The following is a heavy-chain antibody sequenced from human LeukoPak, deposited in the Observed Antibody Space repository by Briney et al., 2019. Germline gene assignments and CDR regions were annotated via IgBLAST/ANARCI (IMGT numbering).Heavy chain of an antibody. CDR1: GGSFSGYY. V-gene: IGHV4-34*01. J-gene: IGHJ6*03. Sequence: SETLSLTCAVYGGSFSGYYWSWIRQPPGKGLEWIGEINHSGSTNYNPSLKSRVTISVDTSKNQFSLKLSSVTAADTAVYYCASVRGYYYGSGSYYNPRHYYMDVWGKGTTVTVSS. D-gene: IGHD3-10*01. CDR3: ASVRGYYYGSGSYYNPRHYYMDV. CDR2: INHSGST.